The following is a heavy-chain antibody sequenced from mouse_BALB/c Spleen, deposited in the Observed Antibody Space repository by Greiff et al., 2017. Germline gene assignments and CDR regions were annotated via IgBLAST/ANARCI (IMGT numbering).Heavy chain of an antibody. V-gene: IGHV1-87*01. J-gene: IGHJ4*01. CDR3: ARSITTVVANYAMDY. CDR2: IYPGDGDT. CDR1: GYTFTSYW. D-gene: IGHD1-1*01. Sequence: QVQLKQSGAELARPGASVKLSCKASGYTFTSYWMQWVKQRPGQGLEWIGAIYPGDGDTRYTQKFKDKATLTVDKSSSTAYMQLSSPTSEDSAVYYCARSITTVVANYAMDYWGQGTSVTVSS.